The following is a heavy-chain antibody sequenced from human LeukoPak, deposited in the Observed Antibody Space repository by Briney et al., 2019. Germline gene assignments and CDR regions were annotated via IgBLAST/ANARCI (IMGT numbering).Heavy chain of an antibody. CDR1: GFTFSSYA. J-gene: IGHJ3*02. Sequence: KTGGSLRLSCAASGFTFSSYAMSWVRQAPGKGLEWIANIYDETNTKKNPSLKSRVTISRDMSKNQVSLKLTSVTAADTAIYYCARHIGAWAFDIWGQGTMVTVSS. CDR3: ARHIGAWAFDI. CDR2: IYDETNT. V-gene: IGHV4-59*08.